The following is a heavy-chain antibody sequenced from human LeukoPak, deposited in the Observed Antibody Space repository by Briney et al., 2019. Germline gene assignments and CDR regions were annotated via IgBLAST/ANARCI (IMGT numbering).Heavy chain of an antibody. Sequence: ASVKVSCKASGYTFTSYYLHWVRQAPGQGLEWMGWMNPNSGNTGYAQKFQGRVTMTEDTSTDTAYMELSSLRSEDTAVYYCATPYCTNGVCYKNFDYWGQGTLVTVSS. CDR1: GYTFTSYY. CDR2: MNPNSGNT. CDR3: ATPYCTNGVCYKNFDY. V-gene: IGHV1-8*02. J-gene: IGHJ4*02. D-gene: IGHD2-8*01.